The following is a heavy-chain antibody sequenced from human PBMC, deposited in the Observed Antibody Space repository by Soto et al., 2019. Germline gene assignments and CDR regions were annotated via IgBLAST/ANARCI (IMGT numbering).Heavy chain of an antibody. Sequence: PGESLKISCKASGYSFNTYWIGWVRQLPGKGLEWMGIIYPDDSDTRYSPSFQGQVTISADKSFTSVYLQWNSLRAEDMAVYYCARGGGIAVAGTLWSYWGQGTLVTVSS. V-gene: IGHV5-51*01. CDR3: ARGGGIAVAGTLWSY. D-gene: IGHD6-19*01. CDR1: GYSFNTYW. J-gene: IGHJ4*02. CDR2: IYPDDSDT.